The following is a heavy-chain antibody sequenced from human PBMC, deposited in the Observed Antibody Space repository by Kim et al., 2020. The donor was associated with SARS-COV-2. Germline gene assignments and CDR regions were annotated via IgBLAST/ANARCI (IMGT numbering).Heavy chain of an antibody. Sequence: SQTLSLTCAISGDSVSSNSAAWNWIRQSPSRGLEWLGRTYYRCKWYNDYAVSMKSRITINPDTSKNQFSLQLNSVTPEDTAVYYCARGVGQWLIIDYWGQGTLVTVSS. CDR2: TYYRCKWYN. CDR1: GDSVSSNSAA. CDR3: ARGVGQWLIIDY. J-gene: IGHJ4*02. V-gene: IGHV6-1*01. D-gene: IGHD6-19*01.